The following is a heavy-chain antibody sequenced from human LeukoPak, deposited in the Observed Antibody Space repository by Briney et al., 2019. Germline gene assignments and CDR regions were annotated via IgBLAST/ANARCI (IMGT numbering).Heavy chain of an antibody. CDR2: IIAYNGNT. CDR3: ARGPYCSGGTCYSQYFDY. J-gene: IGHJ4*02. CDR1: GYTFTSYG. Sequence: ASVKVSCKASGYTFTSYGISWVRQAPGQGLEWMGWIIAYNGNTNYAQKLQGRVTMTTDTSTSTAYMELRSLRSDDTAVYYCARGPYCSGGTCYSQYFDYWGQGTLVTVSS. V-gene: IGHV1-18*01. D-gene: IGHD2-15*01.